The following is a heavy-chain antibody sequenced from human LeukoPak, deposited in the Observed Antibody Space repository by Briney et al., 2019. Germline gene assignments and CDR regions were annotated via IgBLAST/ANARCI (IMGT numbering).Heavy chain of an antibody. Sequence: PSETLSLTCTVSGGSISGWYWSWIRQPPGKGLEWIGYIYGSGNTNYNPSLKRRVTMSIDTSKNQFSLKLTSVTAADTATYYCARETSLAGFASGLGFNYWGQGILVTVSS. CDR1: GGSISGWY. D-gene: IGHD6-19*01. CDR2: IYGSGNT. CDR3: ARETSLAGFASGLGFNY. J-gene: IGHJ4*02. V-gene: IGHV4-59*01.